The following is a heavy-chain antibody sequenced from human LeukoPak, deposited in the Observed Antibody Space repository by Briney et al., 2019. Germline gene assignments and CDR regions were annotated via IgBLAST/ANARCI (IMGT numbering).Heavy chain of an antibody. J-gene: IGHJ4*02. CDR3: ARDGKWEPFDY. CDR1: GFTFSSYA. CDR2: ISGSGGST. V-gene: IGHV3-23*01. D-gene: IGHD1-26*01. Sequence: GGSLRLSCAASGFTFSSYAMSWVRQAPGKGLEWVSAISGSGGSTYYADSVKGRFTISRDNSENTLYLQMNSLRAEDTAVYYCARDGKWEPFDYWGQGTLVTVSS.